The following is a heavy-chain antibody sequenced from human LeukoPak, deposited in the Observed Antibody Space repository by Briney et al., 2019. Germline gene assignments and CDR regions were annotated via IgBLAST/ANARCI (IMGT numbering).Heavy chain of an antibody. CDR1: GFTFSDYG. V-gene: IGHV3-74*01. Sequence: GGSLRLSCAASGFTFSDYGMHWVRQAPGKGLVWVSRINPDGTTTSYADSVKGRFTISRGHAKNTVYLQMNGPRAEDTAVYYCARDWLDSALDFWGQGTLGTVSS. CDR3: ARDWLDSALDF. CDR2: INPDGTTT. J-gene: IGHJ4*02. D-gene: IGHD3/OR15-3a*01.